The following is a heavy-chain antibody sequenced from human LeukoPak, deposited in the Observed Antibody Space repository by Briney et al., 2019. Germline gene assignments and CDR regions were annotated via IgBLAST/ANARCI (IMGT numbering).Heavy chain of an antibody. D-gene: IGHD3-10*01. CDR2: ISAYSGNT. V-gene: IGHV1-18*01. Sequence: ASVKVSCMASGNTFTNFGFTWVRQAPGQGLQWLGWISAYSGNTNYAQSFQDRVTLTTDTSTSTAFLDLRSLRSDDTAVYFCASFNMVRGVFRGQFDYWGQGTLVTVSS. J-gene: IGHJ4*02. CDR1: GNTFTNFG. CDR3: ASFNMVRGVFRGQFDY.